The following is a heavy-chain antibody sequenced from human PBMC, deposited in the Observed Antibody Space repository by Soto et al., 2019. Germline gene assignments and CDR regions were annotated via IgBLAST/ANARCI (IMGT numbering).Heavy chain of an antibody. CDR1: GDSVSSNSAA. CDR2: TYYRSKWYN. D-gene: IGHD5-18*01. V-gene: IGHV6-1*01. J-gene: IGHJ3*02. Sequence: SQTLSLTCAISGDSVSSNSAAWNWIRQSPSRGLEWLGRTYYRSKWYNDYAVSVKSRITINPNTSKNQFSLQLNSVTPEDTAVYYCARARWIQLRPPINDAFDNWGQGTMVTVSS. CDR3: ARARWIQLRPPINDAFDN.